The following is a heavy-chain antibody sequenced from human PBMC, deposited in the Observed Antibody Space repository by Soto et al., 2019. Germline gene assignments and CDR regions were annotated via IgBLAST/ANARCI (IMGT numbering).Heavy chain of an antibody. J-gene: IGHJ5*02. D-gene: IGHD3-22*01. CDR3: ARGGMIVVVIPFDP. CDR2: INPNSGGT. Sequence: ASVKVSGKASGYTFTGYYMHWVRQAPGQGLEWMGWINPNSGGTNYAQKFQGRVTMTRDTSISTAYMELSRLRSDDTAVYYCARGGMIVVVIPFDPWGQGTLVTVSS. V-gene: IGHV1-2*02. CDR1: GYTFTGYY.